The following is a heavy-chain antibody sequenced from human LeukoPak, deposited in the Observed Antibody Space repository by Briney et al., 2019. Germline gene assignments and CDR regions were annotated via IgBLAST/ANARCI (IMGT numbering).Heavy chain of an antibody. Sequence: SETLSLTCAVYGGSFSGYYWSWIRQPPGKGLEWIGEINHSGSTNYNPSLKSRVTISVDTSKNQFSLKLSSVTAADTAVHYCARGYCSGGSCYFRFDYWGQGTLVTVSS. D-gene: IGHD2-15*01. V-gene: IGHV4-34*01. CDR2: INHSGST. J-gene: IGHJ4*02. CDR1: GGSFSGYY. CDR3: ARGYCSGGSCYFRFDY.